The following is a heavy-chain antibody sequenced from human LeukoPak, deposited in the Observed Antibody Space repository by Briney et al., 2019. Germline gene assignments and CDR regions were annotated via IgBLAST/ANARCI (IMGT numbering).Heavy chain of an antibody. Sequence: ASVKVSCKASGYTFTSYGISWVRQAPGQGLEWMGWIRAYNGNTNYAQKLQGRVTMTTDTSTSTAYMELRSLRSDDTAVYYCARDIHYYDSSGSPIDWFDPWGQGTLVTVSS. V-gene: IGHV1-18*01. J-gene: IGHJ5*02. D-gene: IGHD3-22*01. CDR2: IRAYNGNT. CDR3: ARDIHYYDSSGSPIDWFDP. CDR1: GYTFTSYG.